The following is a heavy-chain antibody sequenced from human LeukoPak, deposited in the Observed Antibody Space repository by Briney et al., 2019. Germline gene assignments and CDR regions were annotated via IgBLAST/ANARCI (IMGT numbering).Heavy chain of an antibody. D-gene: IGHD2-21*02. CDR2: INAGNGNT. CDR3: ARDLLRCGDDCYRGRDAFDI. CDR1: GYTFTSYA. V-gene: IGHV1-3*03. Sequence: ASVKVSCKASGYTFTSYAMHWVRQAPGQRLEWMGWINAGNGNTKYSQEFQGRVTITRDTSASTAYMELSSLRSEDMAVYYCARDLLRCGDDCYRGRDAFDIWGQGTMVTVSS. J-gene: IGHJ3*02.